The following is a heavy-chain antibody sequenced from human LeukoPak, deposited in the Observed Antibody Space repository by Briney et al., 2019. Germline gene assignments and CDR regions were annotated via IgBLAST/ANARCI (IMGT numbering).Heavy chain of an antibody. V-gene: IGHV4-59*01. J-gene: IGHJ4*02. D-gene: IGHD6-13*01. CDR3: ARVAAAGMDDDY. CDR2: IYYSGST. Sequence: PSETLSLTCTVSRGSISSYYWSWIRRPPGKGLEWIVYIYYSGSTNYTPSLKSRVTISVDTSKNQFSLKLSSVTAADTAVYYCARVAAAGMDDDYWGQGTLVTVSS. CDR1: RGSISSYY.